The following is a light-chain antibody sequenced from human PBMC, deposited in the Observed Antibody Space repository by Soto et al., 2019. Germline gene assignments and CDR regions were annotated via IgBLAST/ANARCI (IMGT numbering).Light chain of an antibody. CDR2: GAS. Sequence: EIVMTQSPATLSVSPGERATLSCRASQSVSSNLAWYQQKPGQAPRLLIDGASTRATGIPARFCGSGSGTEFTLTISSLPSEDCAVYYCQQYNNWPGTFGQGTKVEIK. J-gene: IGKJ1*01. CDR1: QSVSSN. CDR3: QQYNNWPGT. V-gene: IGKV3-15*01.